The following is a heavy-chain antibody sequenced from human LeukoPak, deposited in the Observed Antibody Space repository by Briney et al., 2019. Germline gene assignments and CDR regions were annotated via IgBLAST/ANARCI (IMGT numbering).Heavy chain of an antibody. D-gene: IGHD6-19*01. J-gene: IGHJ4*02. V-gene: IGHV3-74*01. Sequence: GGSLALSCAASGFTFSKYWMLWVRQAPGKGLESVSRINTDGTVTTYADSVKGRFTVSRDNADNTMFLQMNSVRDEDTAVYYCATKQWLAPPPDSWGQGTPVTVSS. CDR2: INTDGTVT. CDR1: GFTFSKYW. CDR3: ATKQWLAPPPDS.